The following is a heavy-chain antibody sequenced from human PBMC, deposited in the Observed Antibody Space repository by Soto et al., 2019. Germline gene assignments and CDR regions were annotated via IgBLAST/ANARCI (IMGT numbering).Heavy chain of an antibody. J-gene: IGHJ4*02. CDR1: EFTFSNYA. CDR2: ISGSGGSI. V-gene: IGHV3-23*01. CDR3: AKVDILTTSNPYYFDY. Sequence: GGSLRLSCAASEFTFSNYAMSWVRQAPGKGLEWVSVISGSGGSIYSADSVKGRFTISRDNSKSTLYLKMNSLRAEDAAVYYCAKVDILTTSNPYYFDYWGQGTLVTVSS. D-gene: IGHD4-17*01.